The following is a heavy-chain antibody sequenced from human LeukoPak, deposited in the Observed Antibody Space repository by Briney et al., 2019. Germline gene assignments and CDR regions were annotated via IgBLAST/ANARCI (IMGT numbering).Heavy chain of an antibody. Sequence: ASVKVSCKASGYTFTSYYMHWVRQAPGQGLEWMGIINPSGGSTSYAQKFQGRVTMTRDMSTSTVYMELSSLRSEDTAVYYCAREGGTTVTTYNWFDPWGQGTQVTVSS. V-gene: IGHV1-46*01. J-gene: IGHJ5*02. CDR3: AREGGTTVTTYNWFDP. CDR2: INPSGGST. D-gene: IGHD4-17*01. CDR1: GYTFTSYY.